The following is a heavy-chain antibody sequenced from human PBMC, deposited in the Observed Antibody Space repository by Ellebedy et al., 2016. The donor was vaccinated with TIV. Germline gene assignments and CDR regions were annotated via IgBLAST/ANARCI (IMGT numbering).Heavy chain of an antibody. J-gene: IGHJ6*02. CDR1: GGSISSYY. Sequence: SETLSLTCTVSGGSISSYYWSWIRQPPGKGLEWIGYIYYSGSTNYNPSLKSRVTISVDTSKNQFSLKLSSVTAADTAVYYCASATVTVFEGMDVWGQGTTVTVSS. D-gene: IGHD4-17*01. CDR2: IYYSGST. CDR3: ASATVTVFEGMDV. V-gene: IGHV4-59*01.